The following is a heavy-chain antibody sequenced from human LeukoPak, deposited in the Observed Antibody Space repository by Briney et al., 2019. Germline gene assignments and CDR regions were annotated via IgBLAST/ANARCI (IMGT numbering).Heavy chain of an antibody. J-gene: IGHJ4*02. Sequence: SETLSLTCAVYGGSFSGYYWSWIRQPPGKGLEWIGEINHSGSTNYNPSLMSRVTISVDKSKNQFSLNVNSVTAADTAVYYCVKDSGGAAATWGQGTLVIVSS. D-gene: IGHD6-13*01. CDR3: VKDSGGAAAT. CDR2: INHSGST. V-gene: IGHV4-34*01. CDR1: GGSFSGYY.